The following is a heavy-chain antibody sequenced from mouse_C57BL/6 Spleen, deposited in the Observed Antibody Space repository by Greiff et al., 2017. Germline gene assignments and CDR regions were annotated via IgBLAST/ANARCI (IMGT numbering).Heavy chain of an antibody. CDR1: GYSITSGYY. Sequence: DVKLQESGPGLVKPSQSLSLTCSVTGYSITSGYYWNWIRQFPGNKLEWMGYISYDGSNNYNPSLKNRISITRDTSKNQFFLKLNSVTTEDTATYYWARGPVPYFDYWGQGATLTVSS. J-gene: IGHJ2*01. V-gene: IGHV3-6*01. CDR2: ISYDGSN. CDR3: ARGPVPYFDY.